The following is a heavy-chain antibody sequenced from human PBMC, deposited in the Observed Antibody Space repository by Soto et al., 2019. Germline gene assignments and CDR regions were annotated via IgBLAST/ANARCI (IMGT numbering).Heavy chain of an antibody. D-gene: IGHD3-9*01. CDR1: GGSISSYY. CDR2: IYYSGST. J-gene: IGHJ6*03. V-gene: IGHV4-59*01. Sequence: QVQLQESGPGLVKPSETLSLTCTVSGGSISSYYWSWIRQPPGKGLEWIGYIYYSGSTNYNPSLKSRVTISVDTSKNQFSLKLSSVTAADTAVYYCARVIRYYDILTGPGNEYYYYMDVWGKGTTVTVSS. CDR3: ARVIRYYDILTGPGNEYYYYMDV.